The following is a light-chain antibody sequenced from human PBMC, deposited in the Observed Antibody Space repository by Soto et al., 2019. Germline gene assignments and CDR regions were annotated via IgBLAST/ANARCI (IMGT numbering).Light chain of an antibody. CDR1: QSVSSY. CDR3: QQRSVWPPIT. V-gene: IGKV3-11*01. J-gene: IGKJ5*01. CDR2: DSS. Sequence: EVVLTQFPATLSLSPGDGATLSCRAGQSVSSYLAWYQQKRGQAPRLLIYDSSNRATGIPARFSGSGSGTDFSLIISSLEPEDFAVYYCQQRSVWPPITFGQGTRLEI.